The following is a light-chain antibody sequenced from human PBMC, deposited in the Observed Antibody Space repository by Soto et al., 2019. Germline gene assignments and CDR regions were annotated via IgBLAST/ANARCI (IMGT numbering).Light chain of an antibody. J-gene: IGKJ4*01. Sequence: ENVLTQSPATLSLSPGERATLSCRASQSVSSHLGWYQQKPGQAPRLLIYDASNRATGIPARFSGSGSGTDFTLTISGLEPEDFAVYYCQQRSSWPLSFGGGTKVEIK. CDR1: QSVSSH. V-gene: IGKV3-11*01. CDR3: QQRSSWPLS. CDR2: DAS.